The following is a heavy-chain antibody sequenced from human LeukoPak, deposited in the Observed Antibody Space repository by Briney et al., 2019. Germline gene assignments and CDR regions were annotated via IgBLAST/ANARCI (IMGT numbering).Heavy chain of an antibody. Sequence: GGSLRLSCAASGFTFSSYSMNWVRQAPGKGLEWVSSISSSSSYIYYADSVKGRFTISRDNAKNSLYLQMNSLRAEDTAVYYCASLYYYDSSGPYDAFDIWGQGTMVTVSS. CDR3: ASLYYYDSSGPYDAFDI. CDR1: GFTFSSYS. V-gene: IGHV3-21*01. D-gene: IGHD3-22*01. J-gene: IGHJ3*02. CDR2: ISSSSSYI.